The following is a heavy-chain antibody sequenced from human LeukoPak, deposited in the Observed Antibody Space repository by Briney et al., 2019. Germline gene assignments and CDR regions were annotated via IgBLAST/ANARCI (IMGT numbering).Heavy chain of an antibody. V-gene: IGHV4-34*01. CDR3: ASADTAMADLFDY. CDR2: INHSGST. CDR1: GGSFSGYY. D-gene: IGHD5-18*01. Sequence: SETLSLTCAVYGGSFSGYYWSWIRQPPGKGLEWIGEINHSGSTNYNPSLKSRVTISVDTSKNQFSLKLSSVTAADTAVYYCASADTAMADLFDYWGQGTLVTVSS. J-gene: IGHJ4*02.